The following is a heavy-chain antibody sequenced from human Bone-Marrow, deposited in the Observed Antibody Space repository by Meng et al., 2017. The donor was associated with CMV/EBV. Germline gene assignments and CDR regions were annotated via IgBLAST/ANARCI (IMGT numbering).Heavy chain of an antibody. Sequence: GSLRLSCAVYGDSFSNYFWNWVRQPPGKGLEWIGEINNKASTNYNPSLKSRVTMSVDTSKSQFSLKLTSVTAADTAVYYCARSNYCNTIPCSLLRADYYYGLDVWGQGTTVTVSS. J-gene: IGHJ6*02. CDR1: GDSFSNYF. D-gene: IGHD2/OR15-2a*01. V-gene: IGHV4-34*01. CDR3: ARSNYCNTIPCSLLRADYYYGLDV. CDR2: INNKAST.